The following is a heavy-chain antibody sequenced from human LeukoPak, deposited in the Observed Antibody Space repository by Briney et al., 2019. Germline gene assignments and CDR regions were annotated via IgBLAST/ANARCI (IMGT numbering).Heavy chain of an antibody. Sequence: GASLRLSCAASGFTFSSYEMNWVRQAPGKGLEWVSYISGSGSTIYYADSVKGRFTISRDNAKNSLYLQMNSLRAEDTAVYYCARKYCSSTCCLIDNWGQGTLVTVFS. J-gene: IGHJ4*02. CDR1: GFTFSSYE. D-gene: IGHD2-2*01. CDR2: ISGSGSTI. V-gene: IGHV3-48*03. CDR3: ARKYCSSTCCLIDN.